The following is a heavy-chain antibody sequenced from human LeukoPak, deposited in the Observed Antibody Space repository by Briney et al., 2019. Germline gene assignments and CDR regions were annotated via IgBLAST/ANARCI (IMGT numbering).Heavy chain of an antibody. D-gene: IGHD3-10*01. V-gene: IGHV3-33*06. CDR1: GFTFSSYG. Sequence: PGRSLRLSCAASGFTFSSYGMHWVRQAPGKGLEWVAVIWYDGSNKYYADSVKGRFTISRDNSKNTLYLQMNSLRAEDTAVYYCAKLAVEGRFAYGSGSYRPDYWGQGTLVTVSS. CDR3: AKLAVEGRFAYGSGSYRPDY. CDR2: IWYDGSNK. J-gene: IGHJ4*02.